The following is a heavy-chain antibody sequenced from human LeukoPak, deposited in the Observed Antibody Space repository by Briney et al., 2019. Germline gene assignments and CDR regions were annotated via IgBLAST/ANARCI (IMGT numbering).Heavy chain of an antibody. CDR2: INPNSGGT. CDR3: ARVQGYYGDYMGYFDY. D-gene: IGHD4-17*01. Sequence: ASVKVSCKASGYTFTCYYMHWVRQAPGQGLEWMGWINPNSGGTNYAQKFQGRVTMTRDTSISTAYMELSRLRSDDTAVYYCARVQGYYGDYMGYFDYWGQGTLVTVSS. V-gene: IGHV1-2*02. CDR1: GYTFTCYY. J-gene: IGHJ4*02.